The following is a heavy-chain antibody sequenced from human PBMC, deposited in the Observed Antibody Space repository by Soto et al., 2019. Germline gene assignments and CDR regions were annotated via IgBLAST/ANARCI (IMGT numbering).Heavy chain of an antibody. CDR1: GYTFTSYG. Sequence: ASVKVSCKASGYTFTSYGISWVRQAPGQGLEWMGWISAYNGNTNYAQKLQGRVTMTTDTSTSTAYMELSSLRSEDTAVYYCARGVRDFWSGYTLDVWGQGTTVTVSS. CDR3: ARGVRDFWSGYTLDV. D-gene: IGHD3-3*01. J-gene: IGHJ6*02. CDR2: ISAYNGNT. V-gene: IGHV1-18*01.